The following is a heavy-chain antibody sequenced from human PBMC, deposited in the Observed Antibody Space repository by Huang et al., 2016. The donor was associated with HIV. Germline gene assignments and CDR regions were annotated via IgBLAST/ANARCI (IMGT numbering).Heavy chain of an antibody. Sequence: QVQLVQSGAEVKKPGSSVKVSCKASGGSFRNFAIGWVRKAPGQGLEWMGGNIPTLGTANYEQKFQCRVTIIADESTSTAYMELSILRSEDTAVYYCATVDYYDTSGPQRGYFDNWGQGTLVTVSS. CDR1: GGSFRNFA. V-gene: IGHV1-69*01. J-gene: IGHJ4*02. D-gene: IGHD3-22*01. CDR3: ATVDYYDTSGPQRGYFDN. CDR2: NIPTLGTA.